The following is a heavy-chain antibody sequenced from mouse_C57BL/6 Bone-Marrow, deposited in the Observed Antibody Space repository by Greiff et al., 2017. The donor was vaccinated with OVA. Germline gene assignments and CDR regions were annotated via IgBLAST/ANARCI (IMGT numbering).Heavy chain of an antibody. CDR1: GFTFSDYG. V-gene: IGHV5-15*01. Sequence: EVMLVESGGGLVQPGGSLKLSCAASGFTFSDYGMAWVRQAPRKGPEWVAFISNLAYSIYYADTVTGRFTISRENAKNTLYLEMSRLRAEDTAMYYGAKTAQATNYAMDYWGQGTSVTVSS. J-gene: IGHJ4*01. D-gene: IGHD3-2*02. CDR2: ISNLAYSI. CDR3: AKTAQATNYAMDY.